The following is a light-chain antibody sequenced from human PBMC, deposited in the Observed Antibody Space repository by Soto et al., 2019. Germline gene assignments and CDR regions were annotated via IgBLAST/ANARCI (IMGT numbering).Light chain of an antibody. CDR3: QQYGGSPWT. V-gene: IGKV3-20*01. CDR2: GAS. J-gene: IGKJ1*01. Sequence: EIVLTQSPGTLSLSPGERATLSCRASQSVSISYLAWYQQKPGQAPRLLIYGASSRATGIPDRFCGRGSETDLTLTISRLEPGDFAVYYCQQYGGSPWTFGQGTKVEIK. CDR1: QSVSISY.